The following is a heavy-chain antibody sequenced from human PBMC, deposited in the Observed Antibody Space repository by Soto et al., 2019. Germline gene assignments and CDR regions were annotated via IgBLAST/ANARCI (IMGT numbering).Heavy chain of an antibody. Sequence: QVRLEESGPGLVKPSETLSLICSVSGGSVNNANYFWNWIRHHPENGLEWIGYIYYSGSTRYNPSFRTRASRSIDRTNVQFSLGLNFVPVADRAVYFCARDADYGGSRGGMDVWGRGTTVTVSS. CDR1: GGSVNNANYF. CDR3: ARDADYGGSRGGMDV. D-gene: IGHD4-17*01. CDR2: IYYSGST. J-gene: IGHJ6*02. V-gene: IGHV4-31*03.